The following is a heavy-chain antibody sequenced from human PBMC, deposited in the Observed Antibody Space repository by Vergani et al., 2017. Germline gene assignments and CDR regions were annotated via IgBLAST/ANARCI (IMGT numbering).Heavy chain of an antibody. CDR3: AKICSGISCYIDEAFDL. Sequence: QVQLVEWGGGVVQPGGSLRLSCTASGFIFSSHGMHWVRQAPGKGLEWVAFIRNGGRDTYYADSVKGRFTISRDDSKNMLYLQMNSLRAEDTAVYYCAKICSGISCYIDEAFDLWGQGTLVSVSS. CDR2: IRNGGRDT. D-gene: IGHD2-2*02. CDR1: GFIFSSHG. J-gene: IGHJ3*01. V-gene: IGHV3-30*02.